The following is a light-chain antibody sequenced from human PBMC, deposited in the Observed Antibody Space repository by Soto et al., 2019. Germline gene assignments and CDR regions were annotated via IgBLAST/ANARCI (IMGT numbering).Light chain of an antibody. CDR3: CSYEGSSTLV. CDR2: EGS. CDR1: SSDVGSYNL. Sequence: QSALTQPASVSGSPGQSITISCTGTSSDVGSYNLVSWYQQHPGKAPKLMIYEGSTRPSGVSNRFSGSKSGNTASLTISGLQAEDEADYYCCSYEGSSTLVFGGGTKLTVL. J-gene: IGLJ3*02. V-gene: IGLV2-23*01.